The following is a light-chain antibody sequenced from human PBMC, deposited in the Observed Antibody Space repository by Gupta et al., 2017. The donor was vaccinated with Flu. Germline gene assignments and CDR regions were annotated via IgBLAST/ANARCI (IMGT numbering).Light chain of an antibody. V-gene: IGKV1-39*01. J-gene: IGKJ1*01. CDR2: SAS. Sequence: DIQLTQSPSSLSTSGGDSVTITCRASESFDDQLNWYQQKPGKAPKLLIHSASTLHSGVPSRFSGGGSGTEFTLTIRSLQHEDFATYYRQQSYFSPWTFGQGTKVEIK. CDR3: QQSYFSPWT. CDR1: ESFDDQ.